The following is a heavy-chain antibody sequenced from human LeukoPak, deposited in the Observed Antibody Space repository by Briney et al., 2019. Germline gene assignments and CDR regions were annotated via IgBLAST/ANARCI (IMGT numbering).Heavy chain of an antibody. CDR1: GGSISSYY. Sequence: SETLSLTCTVSGGSISSYYWSWLRQPPGKGLEWIGYIYYSGSTNYNPALKSRVTISVDTSKNQFSLKLSSVTAVDTAVYYCARHIYGGNSGYYFDYWGQGTLVTVSS. D-gene: IGHD4-23*01. V-gene: IGHV4-59*08. CDR2: IYYSGST. J-gene: IGHJ4*02. CDR3: ARHIYGGNSGYYFDY.